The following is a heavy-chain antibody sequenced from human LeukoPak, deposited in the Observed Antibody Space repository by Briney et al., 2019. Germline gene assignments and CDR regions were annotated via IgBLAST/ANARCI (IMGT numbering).Heavy chain of an antibody. V-gene: IGHV1-69*06. Sequence: ASVKVSCKASGYTFTSYAMNWVRQAPGQGLEWMGGIIPIFGTANYAQKFQGRVTITADKSTSTAYMELSSLRSEDTAVYYCARDRHDFWSGYYRSFAFDIWGQGTMVTVSS. CDR1: GYTFTSYA. D-gene: IGHD3-3*01. J-gene: IGHJ3*02. CDR3: ARDRHDFWSGYYRSFAFDI. CDR2: IIPIFGTA.